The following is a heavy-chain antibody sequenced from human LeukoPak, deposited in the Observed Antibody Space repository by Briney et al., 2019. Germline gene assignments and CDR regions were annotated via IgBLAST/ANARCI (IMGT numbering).Heavy chain of an antibody. CDR2: ISGRGGST. CDR1: GFTFSNYA. CDR3: AKSAKSPGPPA. Sequence: GGSLRLSCAASGFTFSNYAMSWVRQAPGKGLEWVSTISGRGGSTYYADSVKGRFTISRDNSKNTLYLQMNSLRAEDTAVYYCAKSAKSPGPPAWGQGTLVTVSS. V-gene: IGHV3-23*01. J-gene: IGHJ4*02.